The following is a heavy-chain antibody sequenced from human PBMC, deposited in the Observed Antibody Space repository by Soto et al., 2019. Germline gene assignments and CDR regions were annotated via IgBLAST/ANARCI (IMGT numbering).Heavy chain of an antibody. CDR3: GKILVGATGHTDADS. V-gene: IGHV4-39*01. Sequence: SETLSLTCIVSGGSVYSNGHYWGWIRQPPGKGLEWIGSIDNNGVTNYNSSLKSRVTISRDTSKNQFPLRLTSVTAADTAVYYCGKILVGATGHTDADSWGPGTLVTVS. D-gene: IGHD2-15*01. J-gene: IGHJ4*02. CDR2: IDNNGVT. CDR1: GGSVYSNGHY.